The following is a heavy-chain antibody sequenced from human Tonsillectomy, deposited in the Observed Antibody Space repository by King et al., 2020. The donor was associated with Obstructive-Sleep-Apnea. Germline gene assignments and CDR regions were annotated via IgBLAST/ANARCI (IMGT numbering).Heavy chain of an antibody. D-gene: IGHD3-10*01. J-gene: IGHJ3*02. CDR3: ARGGGLLWFGGSSAFDI. CDR2: IYYSGSV. V-gene: IGHV4-59*01. CDR1: GGSISSYY. Sequence: QVQLQESGPGLVKPSETLSLTCTVSGGSISSYYWSWIRQPPGKGLEWIGYIYYSGSVNYTPSLRSRVTMSVDKSKNQFSLKLTSVTAADTAGYYCARGGGLLWFGGSSAFDIWGQGTMVTVSS.